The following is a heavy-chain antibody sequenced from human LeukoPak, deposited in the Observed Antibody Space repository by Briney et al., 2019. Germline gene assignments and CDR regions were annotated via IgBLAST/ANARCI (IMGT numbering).Heavy chain of an antibody. Sequence: GGSLRLSCTTSGFTFGDHAMGWVRQAPGKGLEWVGFIRSKACRGTTEYAASVKGRFTISRDDSSSIAYLQMNSLKTEDTGLYYCTRGPIQLWIHNGIDVWGQGTTVTVSS. J-gene: IGHJ6*02. CDR3: TRGPIQLWIHNGIDV. CDR1: GFTFGDHA. CDR2: IRSKACRGTT. D-gene: IGHD5-18*01. V-gene: IGHV3-49*04.